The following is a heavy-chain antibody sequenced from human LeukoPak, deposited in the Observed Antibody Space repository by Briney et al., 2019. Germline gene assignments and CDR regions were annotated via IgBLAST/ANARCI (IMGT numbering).Heavy chain of an antibody. D-gene: IGHD5-12*01. V-gene: IGHV3-7*01. CDR1: GFTFSHYW. J-gene: IGHJ4*02. CDR2: INQDGSEE. CDR3: VRDGGVSGYDLLDY. Sequence: PGGSLRLSCAASGFTFSHYWMTWVRRAPGKGLEWVAHINQDGSEEHYMDSVKARFTISRDNAKNSLSLQMNSLRAEDTAVYYCVRDGGVSGYDLLDYWGQGTLVTVSS.